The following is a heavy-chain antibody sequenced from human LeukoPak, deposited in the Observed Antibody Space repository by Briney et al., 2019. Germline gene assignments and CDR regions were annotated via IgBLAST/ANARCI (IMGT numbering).Heavy chain of an antibody. CDR1: GYTFTGYY. D-gene: IGHD3-22*01. Sequence: ASVKVSCKASGYTFTGYYTHWVRQAPGQGLEWMGWINPNSGGTNYAQKFQGRVTMTRDTSISTAYMELSRLRSDDTAVYYCAGGFYYDSSGPWGYWGQGTLVTVSS. CDR3: AGGFYYDSSGPWGY. V-gene: IGHV1-2*02. CDR2: INPNSGGT. J-gene: IGHJ4*02.